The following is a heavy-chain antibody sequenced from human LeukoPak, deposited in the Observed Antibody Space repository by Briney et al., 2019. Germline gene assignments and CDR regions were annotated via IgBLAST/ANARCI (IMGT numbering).Heavy chain of an antibody. CDR1: GFTIGSYW. D-gene: IGHD2-21*02. V-gene: IGHV3-74*01. CDR3: VRDVWGDRDSYFDY. CDR2: INTDGRST. J-gene: IGHJ4*02. Sequence: GGSLRLSCAASGFTIGSYWMHWVRQVPGKGLVWVARINTDGRSTSYAESVKGRFTFPRDDAKNTLYLQMNSLRAEDTAVYYCVRDVWGDRDSYFDYWGQGTLVTVSS.